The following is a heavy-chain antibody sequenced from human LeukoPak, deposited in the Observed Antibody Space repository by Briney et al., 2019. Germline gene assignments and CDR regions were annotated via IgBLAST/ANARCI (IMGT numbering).Heavy chain of an antibody. V-gene: IGHV3-48*02. CDR3: ARAILPDGSGSCYFDY. CDR1: GFTFSSYS. Sequence: GGSLRLSCAASGFTFSSYSMNWVRQAPGKGLEWVSYISSSSSTMYYADSVKGRFTISRDNAKNSLYLQMNSPRDEDTAVYYCARAILPDGSGSCYFDYWGQGTLVTVSS. D-gene: IGHD3-10*01. J-gene: IGHJ4*02. CDR2: ISSSSSTM.